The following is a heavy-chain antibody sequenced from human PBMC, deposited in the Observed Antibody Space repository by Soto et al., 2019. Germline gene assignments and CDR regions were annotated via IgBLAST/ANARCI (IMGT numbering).Heavy chain of an antibody. D-gene: IGHD3-22*01. CDR3: ARDRYYSHTDADIDY. Sequence: QVQLMQSGAEVRRPGTSMMISCTTSGYKFNTYGIIWVRQAPGQGLVWMGWISGDNGYTKYAQNFEDRVTLSTDPSTSTAFLELRNLRSGDTALYFCARDRYYSHTDADIDYWGQGTLVTVSS. CDR2: ISGDNGYT. J-gene: IGHJ4*02. CDR1: GYKFNTYG. V-gene: IGHV1-18*01.